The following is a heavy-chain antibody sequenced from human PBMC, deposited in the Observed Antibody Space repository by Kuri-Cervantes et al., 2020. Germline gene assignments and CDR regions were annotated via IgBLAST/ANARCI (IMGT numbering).Heavy chain of an antibody. V-gene: IGHV3-15*01. Sequence: GGSLRLSCAASGFTFSNAWMSWVRQAPGKGLEWVGRIKSKTDGGTTDYAAPVKGRFTISRDNAKNSLYLQMNSLRAEDTAVYYCAREGYYYDGYGMDVWGQGTTVTVSS. J-gene: IGHJ6*02. CDR2: IKSKTDGGTT. D-gene: IGHD3-22*01. CDR1: GFTFSNAW. CDR3: AREGYYYDGYGMDV.